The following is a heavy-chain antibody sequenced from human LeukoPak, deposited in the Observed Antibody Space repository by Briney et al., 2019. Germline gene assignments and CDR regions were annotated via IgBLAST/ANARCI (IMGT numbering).Heavy chain of an antibody. D-gene: IGHD1-26*01. CDR3: SSGTDYYDYGMDV. V-gene: IGHV3-73*01. CDR2: IRSKPSSYAT. CDR1: GSAFRGST. J-gene: IGHJ6*02. Sequence: PGGSLRLSCAASGSAFRGSTVQWVPGASGKGGGRVGRIRSKPSSYATVYAESVKGRFTISRDDSKNTAYLQMSSLKTEDTAVYYCSSGTDYYDYGMDVWGQGTTITVSS.